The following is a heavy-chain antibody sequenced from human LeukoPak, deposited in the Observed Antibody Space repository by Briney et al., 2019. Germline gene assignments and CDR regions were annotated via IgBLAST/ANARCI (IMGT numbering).Heavy chain of an antibody. V-gene: IGHV3-21*01. D-gene: IGHD1-1*01. CDR1: GFTFSSYS. Sequence: GGSLRLSCAASGFTFSSYSMNWVRQAPGKGLEWVSSISSSSIYIYYVDSVKGRFTISRDNAKNSLYLQMNSLRAEDTAVYYCARAWNDWFDPWGQGTLATVSP. J-gene: IGHJ5*02. CDR2: ISSSSIYI. CDR3: ARAWNDWFDP.